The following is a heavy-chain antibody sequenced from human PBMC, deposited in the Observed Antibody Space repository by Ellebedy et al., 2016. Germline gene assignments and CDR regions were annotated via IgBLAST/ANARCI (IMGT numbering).Heavy chain of an antibody. CDR3: ALRSGPSIGYYYYGMDV. Sequence: SGPTLVKPTQTLTLTCTFSGFSLDTSAVVVGWIRQPPGKALEWLSFIYGNDDKRYRPSLRSRLTITKDTSKNQVVLTMTNMDPVDTATYYCALRSGPSIGYYYYGMDVWGQGTTVTVSS. CDR1: GFSLDTSAVV. CDR2: IYGNDDK. V-gene: IGHV2-5*01. D-gene: IGHD3-3*01. J-gene: IGHJ6*02.